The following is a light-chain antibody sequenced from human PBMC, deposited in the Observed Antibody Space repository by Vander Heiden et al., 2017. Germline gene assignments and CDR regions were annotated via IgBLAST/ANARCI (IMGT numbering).Light chain of an antibody. CDR1: SSHVGGYKY. J-gene: IGLJ2*01. V-gene: IGLV2-14*01. Sequence: QSALTQPASVSGSVGQSITISCTGTSSHVGGYKYVSWFQQHPGKAPKLMMYDVTDRPSGVSNRFSGSKSGNTASMTISGLQAEDEGDYYCSSYTSRSTWVFGGGTKVTVL. CDR3: SSYTSRSTWV. CDR2: DVT.